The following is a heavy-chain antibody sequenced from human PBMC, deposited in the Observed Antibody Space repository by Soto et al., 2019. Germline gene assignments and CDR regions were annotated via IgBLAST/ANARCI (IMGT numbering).Heavy chain of an antibody. Sequence: SETLSLTCDVSGASISYYYWNWIRQPPEKGLEWIGCIFYSGTTHYNPSLSSRVTVSVDTSKNQVSLKLSSVTAADTAVYYCATDTSSSESSYYYGMDVWGQGTTVTVSS. CDR3: ATDTSSSESSYYYGMDV. D-gene: IGHD6-6*01. CDR1: GASISYYY. J-gene: IGHJ6*02. V-gene: IGHV4-59*01. CDR2: IFYSGTT.